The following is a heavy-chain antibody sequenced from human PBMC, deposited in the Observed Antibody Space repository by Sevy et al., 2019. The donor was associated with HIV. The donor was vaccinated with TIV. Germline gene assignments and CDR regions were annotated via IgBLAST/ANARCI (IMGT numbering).Heavy chain of an antibody. CDR3: ARHYYGSGSYYFYYYMDV. J-gene: IGHJ6*03. CDR2: IYYSGST. V-gene: IGHV4-39*01. D-gene: IGHD3-10*01. Sequence: SETLSLTCTVSGGSISSSSYYWGWIRQPPGKGLEWIGSIYYSGSTYYNPSLKSRVTISVDTSKYQFSLKLSSVTTADTAVYYCARHYYGSGSYYFYYYMDVWGKGTTVTVSS. CDR1: GGSISSSSYY.